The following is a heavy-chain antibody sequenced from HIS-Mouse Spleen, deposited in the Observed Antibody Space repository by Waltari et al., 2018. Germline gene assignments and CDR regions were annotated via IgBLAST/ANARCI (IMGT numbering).Heavy chain of an antibody. CDR1: GGSISISSYY. V-gene: IGHV4-39*07. J-gene: IGHJ2*01. D-gene: IGHD6-13*01. CDR2: IYYSGST. Sequence: QLQLQESGPGLVKPSETLSLTCTAPGGSISISSYYWGWIRHPPGKGLEWIGSIYYSGSTYYNPSLKSRVTISVDTSKNQFSLKLSSVTAADTAVYYCAREIPYSSSWYDWYFDLWGRGTLVTVSS. CDR3: AREIPYSSSWYDWYFDL.